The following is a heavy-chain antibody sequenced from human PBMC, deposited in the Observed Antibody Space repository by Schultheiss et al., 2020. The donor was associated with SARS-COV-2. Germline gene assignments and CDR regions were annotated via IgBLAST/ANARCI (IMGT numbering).Heavy chain of an antibody. D-gene: IGHD4-11*01. J-gene: IGHJ4*02. CDR3: AKVMFSSEVTLIDY. V-gene: IGHV3-11*01. Sequence: GSLRLSCAASGFTFSDYYMSWIRQAPGKGLEWVSYISSSGSTIYYADSVKGRFTISRDNSKNSLYLQMNSLRTEDTALYYCAKVMFSSEVTLIDYWGQGTLVTVSS. CDR2: ISSSGSTI. CDR1: GFTFSDYY.